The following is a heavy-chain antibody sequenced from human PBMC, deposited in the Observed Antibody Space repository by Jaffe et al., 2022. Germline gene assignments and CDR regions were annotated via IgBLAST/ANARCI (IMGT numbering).Heavy chain of an antibody. CDR2: ITPFNGNT. D-gene: IGHD2-2*01. J-gene: IGHJ6*03. CDR3: ATGYCSSTSCSPTSYYYYYMDV. Sequence: QMQLVQSGAEVKKTGSSVKVSCKASGYTFTYRYLHWVRQAPGQALEWMGWITPFNGNTNYAQKFQDRVTITRDRSMSTAYMELSSLRSEDTAMYYCATGYCSSTSCSPTSYYYYYMDVWGKGTTVTVSS. V-gene: IGHV1-45*02. CDR1: GYTFTYRY.